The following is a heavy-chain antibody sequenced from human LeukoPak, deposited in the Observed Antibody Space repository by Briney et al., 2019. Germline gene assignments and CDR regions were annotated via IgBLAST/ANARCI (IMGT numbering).Heavy chain of an antibody. J-gene: IGHJ5*02. V-gene: IGHV4-4*02. Sequence: SETLSLTCAVSGDSISSSNWWNWVRQPPGKGLEWIGEIFQSGSTSYNPSLKSRVTISLDKSKNQFSLKLNSVTAADTAIYYCGRRGSYSSSSRYWFDPWGQGTLVTVSS. CDR3: GRRGSYSSSSRYWFDP. CDR1: GDSISSSNW. D-gene: IGHD6-6*01. CDR2: IFQSGST.